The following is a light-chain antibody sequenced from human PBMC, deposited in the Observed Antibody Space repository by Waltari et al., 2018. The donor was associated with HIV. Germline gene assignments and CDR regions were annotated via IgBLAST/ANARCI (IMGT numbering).Light chain of an antibody. Sequence: QSVLTPPPSASGTPGQRVTISCSGSSSNIGTNTENWYQQLPGTAPKPLIYSYNQRPSGVPDRFSCSQSGTSASLAISGLQSEDEADYYCASWDDSLNGYVFGTGTKVTVL. CDR2: SYN. CDR1: SSNIGTNT. CDR3: ASWDDSLNGYV. V-gene: IGLV1-44*01. J-gene: IGLJ1*01.